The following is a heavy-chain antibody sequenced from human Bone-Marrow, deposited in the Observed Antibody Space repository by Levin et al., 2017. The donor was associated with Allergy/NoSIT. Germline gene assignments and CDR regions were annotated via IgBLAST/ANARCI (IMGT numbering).Heavy chain of an antibody. V-gene: IGHV4-30-4*01. CDR2: IYYSGST. CDR1: GGSIGSGDYY. Sequence: SQTLSLTCSVSGGSIGSGDYYWSWIRQSPGKGLEWIGHIYYSGSTLYNPSLKSRVTISVDTSRNLFSLHLNSVTAADTAVYYCARDSPADPWGQGILVTVSS. CDR3: ARDSPADP. J-gene: IGHJ5*02.